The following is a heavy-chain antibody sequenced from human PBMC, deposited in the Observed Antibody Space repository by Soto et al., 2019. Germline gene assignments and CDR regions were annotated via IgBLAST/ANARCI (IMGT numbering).Heavy chain of an antibody. D-gene: IGHD4-17*01. CDR2: IWYDGSNK. V-gene: IGHV3-33*01. J-gene: IGHJ6*02. CDR1: GFTFSSYG. CDR3: ARDTAYYYYGMDV. Sequence: QVQLVESGGGVVQPGRSLRLSCAASGFTFSSYGMHWVRQAPGKGLEWVAVIWYDGSNKYYADSVKGRFTISRDTSKNTLYLQMNSLRAEDTAVYYCARDTAYYYYGMDVWGQGTTVTVSS.